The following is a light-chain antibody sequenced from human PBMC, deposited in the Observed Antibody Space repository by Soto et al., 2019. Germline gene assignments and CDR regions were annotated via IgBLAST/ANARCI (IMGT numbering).Light chain of an antibody. V-gene: IGLV3-21*02. J-gene: IGLJ1*01. CDR1: KIGSKI. CDR3: QVWASTDEFFV. Sequence: SYELTQPASGSVAPGQTARITCGGDKIGSKIVHWYRQRPGQAPVAVVFDASDRPSGIPDRTSASRSGDTATLTISRVDAGDEADYYCQVWASTDEFFVFGSGTKVTVL. CDR2: DAS.